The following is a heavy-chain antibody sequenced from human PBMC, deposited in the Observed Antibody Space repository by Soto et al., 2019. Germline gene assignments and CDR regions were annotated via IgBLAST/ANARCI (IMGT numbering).Heavy chain of an antibody. V-gene: IGHV3-30*18. Sequence: QVQLVESGGGVVQPGRSLRLSCAASGFTFSSYGMHWVRQAPGKGLEWVAVISYDGSNKYYADSVKGRFTISRDNSKNTLYLQMNSLRAEDTAVYYCAKDLPIAAAGDGGMEDADYWGQGTLVTVSS. CDR1: GFTFSSYG. CDR3: AKDLPIAAAGDGGMEDADY. J-gene: IGHJ4*02. D-gene: IGHD6-13*01. CDR2: ISYDGSNK.